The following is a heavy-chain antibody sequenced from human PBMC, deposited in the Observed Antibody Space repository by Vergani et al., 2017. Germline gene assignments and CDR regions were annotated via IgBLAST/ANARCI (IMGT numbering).Heavy chain of an antibody. D-gene: IGHD3-10*01. CDR2: IYPGDSDT. V-gene: IGHV5-51*01. CDR1: GYSFTSYW. CDR3: ARHRGYDGAGTYLYYYYAMDV. J-gene: IGHJ6*02. Sequence: EVQLVQSGAEVKKPGESLRISCKGSGYSFTSYWIGWVRQKPGKGLEWMGIIYPGDSDTRYRPSFQGQVTISADKSISTAYLQWSSLKASDTSMYYCARHRGYDGAGTYLYYYYAMDVWGQGTTVTVSS.